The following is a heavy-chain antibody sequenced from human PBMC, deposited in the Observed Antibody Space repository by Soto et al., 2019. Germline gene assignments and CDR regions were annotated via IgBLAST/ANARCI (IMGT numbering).Heavy chain of an antibody. CDR2: INPTGSP. Sequence: ETLSLTCVVYGGSLTGYYWSWIRQPPGRGLEWIGEINPTGSPKYNPSLMSRVTISVDTSKNQFSMKLSSVTAADTAVFYCARSREQWLVDAFDIWGQGTMVTVSS. D-gene: IGHD6-19*01. J-gene: IGHJ3*02. CDR3: ARSREQWLVDAFDI. CDR1: GGSLTGYY. V-gene: IGHV4-34*01.